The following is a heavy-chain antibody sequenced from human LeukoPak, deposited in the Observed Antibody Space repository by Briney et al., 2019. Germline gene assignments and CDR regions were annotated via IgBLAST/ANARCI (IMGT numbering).Heavy chain of an antibody. CDR3: TRPYYYDSSGSYADLDS. V-gene: IGHV3-73*01. D-gene: IGHD3-22*01. J-gene: IGHJ4*02. CDR1: GFIFSDSA. CDR2: IRSKANSYAT. Sequence: GGSLRLSCAASGFIFSDSAMHWVRQASGKGLEWVGRIRSKANSYATAYAASVKGRFTISRDDSKNTAYLQMNSLKTEDTAVYYCTRPYYYDSSGSYADLDSWGQGTLVTVSS.